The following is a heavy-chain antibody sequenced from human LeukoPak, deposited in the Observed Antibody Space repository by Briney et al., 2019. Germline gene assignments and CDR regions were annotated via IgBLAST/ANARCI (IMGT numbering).Heavy chain of an antibody. CDR2: INPNSGDT. J-gene: IGHJ4*02. Sequence: ASVKASCKASGYTFTDYYMHWVRQAPGQGFEWMGWINPNSGDTNYAQKFQGRVTMTRDTSISTAHMELSRLRSDDTAVYYCARANFLYCSSTIYLFDYWGQGTLVIVSS. D-gene: IGHD2-2*01. V-gene: IGHV1-2*02. CDR3: ARANFLYCSSTIYLFDY. CDR1: GYTFTDYY.